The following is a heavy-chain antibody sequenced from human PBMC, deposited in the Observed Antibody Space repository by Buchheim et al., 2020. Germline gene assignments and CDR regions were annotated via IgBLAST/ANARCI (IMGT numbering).Heavy chain of an antibody. CDR1: GGSISSYY. V-gene: IGHV4-59*01. CDR3: ARTYCSGGSCYLYWFDP. CDR2: IYYSGST. D-gene: IGHD2-15*01. J-gene: IGHJ5*02. Sequence: QVQLQESGPGLVKPSETLSLTCTVSGGSISSYYWSWIRQPPGKGLEWIGYIYYSGSTNYNPSLKSRVTISVDTSKNQFSLKLSSVTAADTAVYYCARTYCSGGSCYLYWFDPWGQGTL.